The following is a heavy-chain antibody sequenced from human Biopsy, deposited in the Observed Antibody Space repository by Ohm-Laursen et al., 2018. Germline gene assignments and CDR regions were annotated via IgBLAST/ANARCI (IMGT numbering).Heavy chain of an antibody. CDR3: ARNVRLEMTDHSGVTTYSRYFAMDA. CDR1: GFTFTDYD. V-gene: IGHV3-11*01. Sequence: SLRLSCAASGFTFTDYDISWVRHVPGHGLEWLALISPSSTTIYYADSVRGRFFISRDDAKNSVSLEMSSLRADDTALYFCARNVRLEMTDHSGVTTYSRYFAMDAWGRGTTVTVSS. D-gene: IGHD1-1*01. CDR2: ISPSSTTI. J-gene: IGHJ6*02.